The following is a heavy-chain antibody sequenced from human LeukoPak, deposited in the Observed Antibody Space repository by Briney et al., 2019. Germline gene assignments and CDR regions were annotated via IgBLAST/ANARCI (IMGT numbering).Heavy chain of an antibody. CDR2: ISYNGAFI. CDR1: GFSFGEFA. J-gene: IGHJ4*02. CDR3: AKVRGTLSSHFFFDY. D-gene: IGHD1-1*01. V-gene: IGHV3-9*01. Sequence: GGSLRLSCAASGFSFGEFAMHWVRQAPGKGLECLSIISYNGAFIYYADSVKGRFTVSRDNAENSLFLHMNSLRPEDTAFYYCAKVRGTLSSHFFFDYWGQGIRVTVSS.